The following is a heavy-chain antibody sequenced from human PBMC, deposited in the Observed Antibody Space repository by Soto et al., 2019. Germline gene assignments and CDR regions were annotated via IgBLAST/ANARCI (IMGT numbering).Heavy chain of an antibody. CDR3: ATRSYDILTGYSEMGPDAFDI. Sequence: ASVKVSCKVSGYTLIELSMHWVRQAPGKGLEWMGGFDPEDGETIYAQKFQGRVTMTEDTSTDTAYMELSSLRSEDTAVYYCATRSYDILTGYSEMGPDAFDIWGQGTMVTVSS. CDR1: GYTLIELS. D-gene: IGHD3-9*01. J-gene: IGHJ3*02. V-gene: IGHV1-24*01. CDR2: FDPEDGET.